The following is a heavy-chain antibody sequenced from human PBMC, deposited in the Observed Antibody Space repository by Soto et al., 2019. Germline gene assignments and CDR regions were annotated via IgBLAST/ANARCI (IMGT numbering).Heavy chain of an antibody. D-gene: IGHD4-4*01. CDR3: AKDMSVTTFYYYYGMDV. J-gene: IGHJ6*02. V-gene: IGHV3-30*18. CDR1: GFTFSSYG. CDR2: ISYDGSNK. Sequence: GGSLRLSCAASGFTFSSYGMHWVRQAPGKGLEWVAVISYDGSNKYYADSAKGRFTISRDNSKNTLYLQMNSLRAEDTAVYYCAKDMSVTTFYYYYGMDVWGQGTTVTVSS.